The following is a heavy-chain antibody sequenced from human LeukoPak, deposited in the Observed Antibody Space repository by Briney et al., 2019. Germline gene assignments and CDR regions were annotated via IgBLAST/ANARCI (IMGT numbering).Heavy chain of an antibody. V-gene: IGHV3-23*01. CDR2: VSGSGGST. D-gene: IGHD3-22*01. CDR1: GFTFDDYA. Sequence: GGSLRLSCAASGFTFDDYAMHWVRQAPGKGLEWVSAVSGSGGSTYYADSVKGRFTISRDNSKNTLYLQMNSLRAEDTAVYYCAGDLNYYDSSGYYPHPDYWGQGTLVTVSS. J-gene: IGHJ4*02. CDR3: AGDLNYYDSSGYYPHPDY.